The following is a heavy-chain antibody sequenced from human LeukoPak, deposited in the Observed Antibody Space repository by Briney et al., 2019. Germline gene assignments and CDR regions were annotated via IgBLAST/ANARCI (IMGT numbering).Heavy chain of an antibody. CDR1: GFTFSSYG. J-gene: IGHJ6*03. D-gene: IGHD2-15*01. Sequence: GGSLRLSCAASGFTFSSYGMHWVRQAPGKGLEWVAVISYDGTNKYYADSVKGRFTISRDNSKNTLYLQMNSLRNDDTAIYYCAREGSYHAYYFYYMDVWGKGTTVTVSS. CDR2: ISYDGTNK. CDR3: AREGSYHAYYFYYMDV. V-gene: IGHV3-30*03.